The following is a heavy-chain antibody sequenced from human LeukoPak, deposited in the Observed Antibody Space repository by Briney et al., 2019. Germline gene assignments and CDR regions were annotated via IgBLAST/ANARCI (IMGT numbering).Heavy chain of an antibody. J-gene: IGHJ4*02. CDR1: GFTFDDYT. D-gene: IGHD2-15*01. CDR2: ISWDGGST. CDR3: AKDIGVGYCNGCLFDY. V-gene: IGHV3-43*01. Sequence: GGSLRLSCAASGFTFDDYTMHWVRQAPGKGLEWVSLISWDGGSTYYADSVKGRFTISRDNSKNSLYLQMNSLRTEDTALYYCAKDIGVGYCNGCLFDYWGQGTPVTVSS.